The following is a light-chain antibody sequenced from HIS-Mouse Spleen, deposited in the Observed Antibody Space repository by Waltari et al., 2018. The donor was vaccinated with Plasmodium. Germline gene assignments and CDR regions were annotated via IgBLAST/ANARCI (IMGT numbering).Light chain of an antibody. Sequence: SHALTQTPSVSVSPAPTARIPCSGDALPKNYSYWYQQKSGQATVLVIYEDSKRPSGIPERFSGSRSGTMATLTISGAQVEDEAYYYCYSTDSSGNHRVFGGGTKLTVL. CDR1: ALPKNY. CDR3: YSTDSSGNHRV. V-gene: IGLV3-10*01. CDR2: EDS. J-gene: IGLJ3*02.